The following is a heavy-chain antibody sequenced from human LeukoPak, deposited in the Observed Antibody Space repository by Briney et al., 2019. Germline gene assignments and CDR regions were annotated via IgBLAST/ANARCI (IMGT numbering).Heavy chain of an antibody. CDR2: IYSGGST. J-gene: IGHJ4*02. CDR3: ARDSPSTFGGVISYFDY. Sequence: GGSLRLSCAAYGFTVSSNYMSLVRQAPGKGLEWVSVIYSGGSTYYADSVKGRFTISRDNSKNTLYLQMNSLRAEDTAVYYCARDSPSTFGGVISYFDYWGQGTLVTVSS. CDR1: GFTVSSNY. D-gene: IGHD3-16*02. V-gene: IGHV3-66*01.